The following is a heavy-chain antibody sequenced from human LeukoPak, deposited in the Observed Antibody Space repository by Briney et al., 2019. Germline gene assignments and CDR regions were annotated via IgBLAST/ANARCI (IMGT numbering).Heavy chain of an antibody. Sequence: GESLKISCKGSGYSFTSYWIGWVRQMPGKGLEWMGIIYPGDSDTRYSPSFQGQVTISADKSISTAYLQWSSLKASDTAVYYCARQGIAAAGLDWFDPWGQGTLVTVSS. CDR1: GYSFTSYW. CDR3: ARQGIAAAGLDWFDP. J-gene: IGHJ5*02. CDR2: IYPGDSDT. V-gene: IGHV5-51*01. D-gene: IGHD6-13*01.